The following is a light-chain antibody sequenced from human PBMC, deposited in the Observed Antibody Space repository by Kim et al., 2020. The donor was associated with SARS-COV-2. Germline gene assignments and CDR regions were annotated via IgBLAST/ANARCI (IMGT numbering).Light chain of an antibody. V-gene: IGLV1-51*01. CDR2: DND. CDR1: NSNLGKNY. CDR3: ATWDNSLNGLV. Sequence: GQKVTIYCSGSNSNLGKNYVTWDQQLPGTAPKLLFYDNDKRHSGIPDRFSGSKSGTSATLDITGLQTGDEADYYCATWDNSLNGLVFGGGTQLTVL. J-gene: IGLJ2*01.